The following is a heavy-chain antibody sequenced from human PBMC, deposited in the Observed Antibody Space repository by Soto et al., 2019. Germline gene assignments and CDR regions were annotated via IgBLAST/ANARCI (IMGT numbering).Heavy chain of an antibody. Sequence: GGSLRLSCAASGFTFSTYWMTWVRQAPGKGLEWVATIKEDGSENYYVDSVKGRFTISRDNTKNSLYLRMNSLRAEDTALYYCAKDSFDYSSGWYYEDYWGQGTLVTVSS. CDR3: AKDSFDYSSGWYYEDY. J-gene: IGHJ4*02. CDR2: IKEDGSEN. CDR1: GFTFSTYW. V-gene: IGHV3-7*04. D-gene: IGHD6-19*01.